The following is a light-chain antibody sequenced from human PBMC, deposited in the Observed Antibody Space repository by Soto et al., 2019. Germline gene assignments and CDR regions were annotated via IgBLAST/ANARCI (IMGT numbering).Light chain of an antibody. J-gene: IGLJ1*01. Sequence: QSVLTQPASVSGSPGQSITISCTGTSSDVGGYNYVSWYQQHPGKAPKLMIYEVSNRPSGVSNRFSGSKSGNTASLTISGLKAEDDADYYCSSYTSSSTLVFGTGTKLTVL. CDR3: SSYTSSSTLV. V-gene: IGLV2-14*01. CDR2: EVS. CDR1: SSDVGGYNY.